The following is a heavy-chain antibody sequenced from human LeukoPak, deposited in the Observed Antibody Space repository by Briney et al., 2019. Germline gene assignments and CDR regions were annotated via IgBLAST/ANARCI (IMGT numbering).Heavy chain of an antibody. D-gene: IGHD3-10*01. CDR1: GYTFTDYH. CDR3: ARDGMRWFGELLPNNWFDP. CDR2: INPKSGGT. V-gene: IGHV1-2*02. J-gene: IGHJ5*02. Sequence: ASVKVSCKASGYTFTDYHIHWVRQAPGQGLECMGWINPKSGGTRYPQRFQGRVTMTRDTSSSTAYMEISRLTFDDTAVYYCARDGMRWFGELLPNNWFDPWGQGTLVTVSS.